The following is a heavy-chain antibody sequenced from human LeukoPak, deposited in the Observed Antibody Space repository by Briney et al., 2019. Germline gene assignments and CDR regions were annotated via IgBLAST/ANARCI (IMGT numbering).Heavy chain of an antibody. CDR1: GVSIRCYY. V-gene: IGHV4-4*07. J-gene: IGHJ4*02. CDR3: ARTMSFSTQYYFDY. CDR2: IYISGNT. Sequence: SETLSLTCNVSGVSIRCYYWSWIRQPAGGGLEWIGRIYISGNTNYNPSLKSRVTMSVDTSKSQFSLNLNSVTAADTAVYYCARTMSFSTQYYFDYWGQGTLVTVSS. D-gene: IGHD3-22*01.